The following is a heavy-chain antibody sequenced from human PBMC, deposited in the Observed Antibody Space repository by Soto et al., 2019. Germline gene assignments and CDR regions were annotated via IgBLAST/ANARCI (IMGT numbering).Heavy chain of an antibody. CDR3: ARDGNDFWSGYYTGIWKYYYYYYMDV. Sequence: GASVKVSCKASGYTFTSYGINWVRQATGKGLERMGWMNPNSGNTGYAQKFKGRVTMTRNTYISTAYMELSSLRSEDTAVYYCARDGNDFWSGYYTGIWKYYYYYYMDVWGKGTTVTVSS. CDR1: GYTFTSYG. CDR2: MNPNSGNT. D-gene: IGHD3-3*01. J-gene: IGHJ6*03. V-gene: IGHV1-8*01.